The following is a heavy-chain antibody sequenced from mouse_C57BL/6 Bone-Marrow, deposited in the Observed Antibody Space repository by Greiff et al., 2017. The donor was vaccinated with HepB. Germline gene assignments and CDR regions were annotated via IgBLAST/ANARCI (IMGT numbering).Heavy chain of an antibody. V-gene: IGHV3-1*01. J-gene: IGHJ1*03. CDR2: ISYSGST. D-gene: IGHD1-1*01. CDR1: GYSITSGYD. CDR3: ARDGPIYYGSSYWYFDV. Sequence: EVKLMESGPGMVKPSQSLSLTCTVTGYSITSGYDWHWIRHFPGNKLEWMGHISYSGSTNYNPSLKSRISITHDTSKNHFFLKLNSVTTEDTATYYCARDGPIYYGSSYWYFDVWGTGTTVTVSS.